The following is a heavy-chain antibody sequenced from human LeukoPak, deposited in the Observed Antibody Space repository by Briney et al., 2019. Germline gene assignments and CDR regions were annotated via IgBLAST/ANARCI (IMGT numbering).Heavy chain of an antibody. D-gene: IGHD3-22*01. CDR2: INHSGST. J-gene: IGHJ4*02. CDR1: GGSFSGYY. Sequence: SESLSLTCAVYGGSFSGYYWTWIRQPPGKGLEWIGEINHSGSTNYNPSLKSRVTISVDTSKNQFSLKLSSVTAADTAVYYCASSPSGYWWNFDCWGQGTLVTVSS. V-gene: IGHV4-34*01. CDR3: ASSPSGYWWNFDC.